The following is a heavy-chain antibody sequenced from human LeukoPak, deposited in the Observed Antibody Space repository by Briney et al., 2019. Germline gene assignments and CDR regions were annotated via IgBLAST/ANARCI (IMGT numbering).Heavy chain of an antibody. CDR3: ARDQGAFDM. V-gene: IGHV3-7*05. Sequence: GGSLRLSCAGSGITLSTYWMSWIRQAPGKGLEWVGNIKQDGSEKYFVDSLRGRFTISRDNAKNSLFLQMNSLRAKDTSVYYCARDQGAFDMWGQGTMVTVSS. CDR1: GITLSTYW. J-gene: IGHJ3*02. CDR2: IKQDGSEK.